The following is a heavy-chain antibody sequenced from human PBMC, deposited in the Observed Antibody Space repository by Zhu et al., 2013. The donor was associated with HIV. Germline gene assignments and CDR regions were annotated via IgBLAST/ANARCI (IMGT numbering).Heavy chain of an antibody. CDR2: INPNSGGT. CDR3: ARDMGQPYRNWGISDAFDI. J-gene: IGHJ3*02. V-gene: IGHV1-2*02. Sequence: VQLVQSGAEVKKPGASVKVSCKASGYTFTGYYMHWVRQAPGQGLEWMGWINPNSGGTNYAQKFQGRVTMTRDTSISTAYMELSRLRSDDTAVYYCARDMGQPYRNWGISDAFDIWAKGQWSPSLQ. D-gene: IGHD7-27*01. CDR1: GYTFTGYY.